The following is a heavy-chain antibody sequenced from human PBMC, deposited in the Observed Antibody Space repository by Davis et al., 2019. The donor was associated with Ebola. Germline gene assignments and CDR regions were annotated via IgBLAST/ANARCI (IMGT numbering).Heavy chain of an antibody. Sequence: GGSLRLSCAASGFTFSSYSMNWVRQAPGKGLEWVSSISSSSSYIYYADSVKGRFTISRDNTKNTLYLQLNSLRAEDTAVYYCATTSSSSHAFDIWGQGTMVIVSS. CDR3: ATTSSSSHAFDI. CDR1: GFTFSSYS. CDR2: ISSSSSYI. V-gene: IGHV3-21*04. J-gene: IGHJ3*02. D-gene: IGHD6-6*01.